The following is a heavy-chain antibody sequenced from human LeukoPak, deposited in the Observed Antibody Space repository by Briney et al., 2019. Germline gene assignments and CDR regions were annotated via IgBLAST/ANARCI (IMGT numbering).Heavy chain of an antibody. D-gene: IGHD6-19*01. CDR1: GGSTSSYY. J-gene: IGHJ4*02. CDR3: ARETGYSSGWYTSHFDY. CDR2: IYSSGGT. Sequence: SETLSLTCTVSGGSTSSYYWSWIRQPAGKGLEWIGRIYSSGGTNYNPSLKSRVTISVDQSKNQFSLQLSSVTAADTAMYYCARETGYSSGWYTSHFDYWGQGTLVTVSS. V-gene: IGHV4-4*07.